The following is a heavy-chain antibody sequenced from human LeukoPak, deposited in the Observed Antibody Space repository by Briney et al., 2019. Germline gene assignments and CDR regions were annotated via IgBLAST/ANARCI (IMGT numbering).Heavy chain of an antibody. CDR3: AREGYWAFDI. CDR2: ISSSSSYI. CDR1: GFTFSSYS. V-gene: IGHV3-21*01. D-gene: IGHD2-15*01. Sequence: TGGSLRLSCAASGFTFSSYSMNWVRQAPGKGLEWVSSISSSSSYIYYADSAKGRFTISRDNAKNSLYLQMNSLRAEDTAVYYCAREGYWAFDIWGQGTMVTVSS. J-gene: IGHJ3*02.